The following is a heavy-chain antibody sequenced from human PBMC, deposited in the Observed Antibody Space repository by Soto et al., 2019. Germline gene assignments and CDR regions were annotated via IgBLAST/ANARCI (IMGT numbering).Heavy chain of an antibody. D-gene: IGHD3-10*01. J-gene: IGHJ4*02. CDR2: INAGNGST. Sequence: ASVKVSCQASGYTFTSYAMNWVRQAPGQRLEWMGWINAGNGSTYYADSVKGRFTISRDNSKNTVYLQMNSLRAEDTAVYYCASTLYGSGSYYNSYPPLYWGQGTLVTVSS. CDR1: GYTFTSYA. CDR3: ASTLYGSGSYYNSYPPLY. V-gene: IGHV1-3*01.